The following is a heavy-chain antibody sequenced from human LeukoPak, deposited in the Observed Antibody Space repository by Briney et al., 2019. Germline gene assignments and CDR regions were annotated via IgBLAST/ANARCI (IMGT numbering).Heavy chain of an antibody. J-gene: IGHJ4*02. V-gene: IGHV1-18*01. Sequence: ASVKVSCKASGYTFTSYGISWVRQAPGQGLEWMGWISAYNGNTNYAQKLQGRVTMTTDTSTSTAYMELRSRRSDDTAVYYCARAMTTVTTLDYWGQGTLVTVSS. CDR1: GYTFTSYG. CDR3: ARAMTTVTTLDY. D-gene: IGHD4-17*01. CDR2: ISAYNGNT.